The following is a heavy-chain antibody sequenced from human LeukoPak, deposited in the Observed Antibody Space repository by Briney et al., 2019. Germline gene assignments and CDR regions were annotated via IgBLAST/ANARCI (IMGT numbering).Heavy chain of an antibody. J-gene: IGHJ4*02. CDR3: ANEIRPNDY. Sequence: GGSLRLSCAASGFTFSSYSMNWVRQAPGKGLEWVSSVSTSGSYIYYADSVKGRFTISRENSKSTLYLQMNNLRADDTAVYYCANEIRPNDYWGQGTLVTVSS. CDR1: GFTFSSYS. CDR2: VSTSGSYI. V-gene: IGHV3-21*04. D-gene: IGHD4-17*01.